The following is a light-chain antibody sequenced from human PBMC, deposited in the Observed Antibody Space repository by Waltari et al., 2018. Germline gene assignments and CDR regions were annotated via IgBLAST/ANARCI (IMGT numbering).Light chain of an antibody. CDR1: SSVVGSYNL. V-gene: IGLV2-23*02. J-gene: IGLJ2*01. Sequence: QSALTQPASVSGSPGQSITISCTRTSSVVGSYNLVSWYQQPPGKAPKLMIYEVSKRPSGVSNRFSGSKSGNTASLTISGLQAEDEADYYCCSYAGSSFVVFGGGTKLTVL. CDR3: CSYAGSSFVV. CDR2: EVS.